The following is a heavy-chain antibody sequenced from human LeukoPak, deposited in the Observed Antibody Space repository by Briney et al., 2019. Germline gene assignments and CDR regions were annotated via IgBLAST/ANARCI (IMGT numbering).Heavy chain of an antibody. D-gene: IGHD2-15*01. CDR3: ARYPGRQGFPYYLDY. V-gene: IGHV3-9*01. Sequence: PGGSLRLSCAASGFTFDDYAMHWVRQAPGKGLEWVSGISWNSGSIGYADSVKGRFTISRDNAKNSLYLQMNSLRAEDTAVYYCARYPGRQGFPYYLDYWGQGTLVTVSS. CDR1: GFTFDDYA. J-gene: IGHJ4*02. CDR2: ISWNSGSI.